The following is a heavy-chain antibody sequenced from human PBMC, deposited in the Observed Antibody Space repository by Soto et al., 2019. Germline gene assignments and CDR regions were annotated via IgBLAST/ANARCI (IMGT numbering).Heavy chain of an antibody. Sequence: GASVKVSCKASGGTFSSYTISWVRQATGQGLEWMGWMNPNSGNTGYAQKFQGRVTMTRNTSISTAYMELRSLRSDDTAVYYCARGRSGGGSPGGEFDPWGQGTLVTVSS. CDR2: MNPNSGNT. CDR1: GGTFSSYT. CDR3: ARGRSGGGSPGGEFDP. V-gene: IGHV1-8*02. J-gene: IGHJ5*02. D-gene: IGHD2-15*01.